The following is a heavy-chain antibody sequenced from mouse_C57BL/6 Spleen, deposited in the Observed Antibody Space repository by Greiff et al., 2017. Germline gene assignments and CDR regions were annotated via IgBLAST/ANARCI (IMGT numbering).Heavy chain of an antibody. CDR2: IDPETGGT. Sequence: VQLVESGAELVRPGASVTLSCKASGYTFTDYEMHWVKQTPVHGLEWIGAIDPETGGTAYNQKFKGKAILTADKSSSTAYMELRSLTSEDSAVYYCTRKALRGAYFDVWGTGTTVTVSS. D-gene: IGHD1-2*01. CDR3: TRKALRGAYFDV. CDR1: GYTFTDYE. V-gene: IGHV1-15*01. J-gene: IGHJ1*03.